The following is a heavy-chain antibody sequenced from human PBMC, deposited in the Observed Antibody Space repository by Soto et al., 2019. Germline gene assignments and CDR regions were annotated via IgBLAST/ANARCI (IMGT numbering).Heavy chain of an antibody. D-gene: IGHD3-3*01. V-gene: IGHV3-30-3*01. CDR3: ARDRFGNNIFREFDP. Sequence: GGSLRLSCAASGLSFRDYAMHWVRHVPGKGLEWVAVISFDGTKRFYADSLKGRFTVSRDNSKNTLYLQMDSLKSEDTGVYYCARDRFGNNIFREFDPWGQGTLVTVSS. CDR1: GLSFRDYA. J-gene: IGHJ5*02. CDR2: ISFDGTKR.